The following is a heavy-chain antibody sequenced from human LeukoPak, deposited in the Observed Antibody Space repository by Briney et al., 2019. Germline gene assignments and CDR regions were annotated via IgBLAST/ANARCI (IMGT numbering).Heavy chain of an antibody. J-gene: IGHJ6*03. D-gene: IGHD3-3*01. V-gene: IGHV3-15*01. CDR3: TTENYDYDFWSGHYYYYYMDV. Sequence: PGGSLRLPCAASGFTFSNAWMSWVRQAPGKGLEWVGRIKSKTDGGTTDYAAPVKGRFTISRDDSKNTLYLQMNSLKTEDTAVYYCTTENYDYDFWSGHYYYYYMDVWGKGTTVTVSS. CDR2: IKSKTDGGTT. CDR1: GFTFSNAW.